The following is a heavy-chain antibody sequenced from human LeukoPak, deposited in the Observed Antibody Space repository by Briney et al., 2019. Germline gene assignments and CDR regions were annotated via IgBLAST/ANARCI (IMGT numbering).Heavy chain of an antibody. D-gene: IGHD5-18*01. V-gene: IGHV1-69*05. CDR3: ARDSLLRGYSYGSFDY. CDR1: GGTFSSYA. CDR2: IIPIFGTA. Sequence: SVKVSCKASGGTFSSYAINWVRQAPGQGLEWMGGIIPIFGTANYAQKFQGRVTITTDESTSTAYMELSSLRSEDTAVYYCARDSLLRGYSYGSFDYWGQGTLVTVPS. J-gene: IGHJ4*02.